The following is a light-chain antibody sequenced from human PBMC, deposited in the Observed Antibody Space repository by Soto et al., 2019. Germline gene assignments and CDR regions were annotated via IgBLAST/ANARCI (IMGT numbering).Light chain of an antibody. V-gene: IGKV3-11*01. CDR3: QQRRKWATPLT. J-gene: IGKJ3*01. CDR2: DAS. Sequence: EIVLTQSPATLSLSPGERATLSCRASQSASSYLAWYQQKPGQAPRRLIYDASNRATGVPARLSGSGSRIDVTDTTSTLAREDFAVYACQQRRKWATPLTFGAGTKVEIK. CDR1: QSASSY.